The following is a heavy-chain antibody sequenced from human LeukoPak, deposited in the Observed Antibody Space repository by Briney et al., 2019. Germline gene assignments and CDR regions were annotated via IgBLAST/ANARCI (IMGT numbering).Heavy chain of an antibody. D-gene: IGHD1-7*01. CDR3: ARDNWNYGSSMDV. J-gene: IGHJ6*02. V-gene: IGHV4-59*11. Sequence: SEILSLTCTVSGGSISSHYWSWIRQPPGKGLEWIGYIYYSGSTNYNPSLKSRVTISVDTSKNQFSLKLSSVTAADTAVYYCARDNWNYGSSMDVWGQGTTVTVSS. CDR1: GGSISSHY. CDR2: IYYSGST.